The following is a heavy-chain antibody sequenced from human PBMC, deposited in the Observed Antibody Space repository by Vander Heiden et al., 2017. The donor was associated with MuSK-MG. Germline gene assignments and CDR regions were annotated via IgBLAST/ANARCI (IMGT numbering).Heavy chain of an antibody. V-gene: IGHV1-2*02. CDR1: GYTFTGYY. D-gene: IGHD3-3*01. Sequence: QVQLVQSGAEGKKPGASVKVSCKASGYTFTGYYIHWVRQAPGQGLEWMGWINPHSGGTNYAQKFQGRVTMTRDTSINTAYMELSRLRSDDTAVYYCARDRDGIFQVFDYWGQGTLVTVSS. J-gene: IGHJ4*02. CDR2: INPHSGGT. CDR3: ARDRDGIFQVFDY.